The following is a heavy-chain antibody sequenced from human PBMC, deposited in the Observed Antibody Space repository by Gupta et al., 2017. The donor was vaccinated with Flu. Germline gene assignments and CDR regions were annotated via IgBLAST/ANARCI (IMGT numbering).Heavy chain of an antibody. Sequence: WVRQAPGKGLEWVAGISGSADKTYYADSVKGRFTISRDNSENTLFLQMNSLRAEDTALYYCAKHIVGDSGAYWGQGTLVTVSS. CDR3: AKHIVGDSGAY. D-gene: IGHD2-21*01. CDR2: ISGSADKT. J-gene: IGHJ4*02. V-gene: IGHV3-23*01.